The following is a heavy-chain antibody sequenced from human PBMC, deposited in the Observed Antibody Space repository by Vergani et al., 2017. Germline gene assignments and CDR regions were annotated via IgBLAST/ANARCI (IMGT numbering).Heavy chain of an antibody. Sequence: QVQLVQSGAEVKKPGSSVKVSCKASGGTFSSYAISWVRQAPGQGLEWMGGIIPIFGTANYAQKFQGRVTITADESTSTAYMELNSLRAEDTAVYYCASCPYLRRNYGGPFIDYWGQGTLVTVSS. V-gene: IGHV1-69*01. CDR1: GGTFSSYA. D-gene: IGHD4-23*01. CDR3: ASCPYLRRNYGGPFIDY. CDR2: IIPIFGTA. J-gene: IGHJ4*02.